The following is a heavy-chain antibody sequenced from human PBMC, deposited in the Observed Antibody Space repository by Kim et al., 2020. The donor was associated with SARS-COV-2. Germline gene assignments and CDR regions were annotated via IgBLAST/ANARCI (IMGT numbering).Heavy chain of an antibody. V-gene: IGHV1-24*01. Sequence: ASVKVSCKVSGYTITELSMHWGRQAPGKGLEWMGGFDPEDGETIYAQKFQGRVTMTEDTSTDTAYMELSSLRSEDTAVYYCATGPAAISSNWFDPWGQGTLLTVSS. CDR3: ATGPAAISSNWFDP. CDR2: FDPEDGET. CDR1: GYTITELS. D-gene: IGHD2-2*01. J-gene: IGHJ5*02.